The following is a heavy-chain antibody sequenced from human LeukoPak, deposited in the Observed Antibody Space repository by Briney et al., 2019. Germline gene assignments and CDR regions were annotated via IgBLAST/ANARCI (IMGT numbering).Heavy chain of an antibody. CDR3: AKDRGSYPDAFDI. D-gene: IGHD1-26*01. V-gene: IGHV3-23*01. CDR2: ISGSGGST. J-gene: IGHJ3*02. CDR1: GFTFSSYA. Sequence: GRSLRLSCAASGFTFSSYAMSWVRQAPGKGLEWVSAISGSGGSTYYADSVKGRFTISRDNSKNTLYLQMNSLRAEDTAVYYCAKDRGSYPDAFDIWGQGTMVTVSS.